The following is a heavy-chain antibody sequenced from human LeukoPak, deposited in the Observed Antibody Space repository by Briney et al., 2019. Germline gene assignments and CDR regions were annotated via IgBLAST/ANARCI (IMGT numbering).Heavy chain of an antibody. CDR2: IYWDDDK. J-gene: IGHJ4*02. CDR3: AHSDYYDSSVYFDY. Sequence: TLSLTCTVSGVSISSSNSYWGWIRQPPGKGLEWLALIYWDDDKRYSPSLKSRLTITKDTSKNQVVLTMTNMDPVDTATYYCAHSDYYDSSVYFDYWGQGTLVTVSS. CDR1: GVSISSSNSY. V-gene: IGHV2-5*02. D-gene: IGHD3-22*01.